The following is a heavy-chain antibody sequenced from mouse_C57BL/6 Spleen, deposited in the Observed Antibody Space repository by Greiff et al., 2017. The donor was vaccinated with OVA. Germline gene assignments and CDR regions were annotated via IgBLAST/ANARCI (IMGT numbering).Heavy chain of an antibody. CDR2: IDPSDSYT. Sequence: QVQLQQPGAELVMPGASVKLSCKASGYTFTSYWMHWVKQRPGQGLEWIGEIDPSDSYTNYNQKFKGKSTLTVDKSSSTAYMQLRSLTSEDAAVYYCAGGDSSCYAYWGQGTLVTVSA. V-gene: IGHV1-69*01. CDR1: GYTFTSYW. J-gene: IGHJ3*01. CDR3: AGGDSSCYAY. D-gene: IGHD3-2*02.